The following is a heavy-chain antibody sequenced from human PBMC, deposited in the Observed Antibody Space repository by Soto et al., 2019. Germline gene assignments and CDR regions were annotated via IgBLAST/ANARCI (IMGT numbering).Heavy chain of an antibody. V-gene: IGHV3-23*01. J-gene: IGHJ6*02. CDR2: ISGSGGST. CDR1: GFTFSSYA. CDR3: ASAAREYYYYGMDV. Sequence: EVQLLESGGGLVQPGGSLRLSCAASGFTFSSYAMSWVRQAPGKRLEWVSAISGSGGSTYYADSVKGRFTISRDNFKNTLYLQMNSLRAEDTAVYYCASAAREYYYYGMDVWGQGTTVTVSS.